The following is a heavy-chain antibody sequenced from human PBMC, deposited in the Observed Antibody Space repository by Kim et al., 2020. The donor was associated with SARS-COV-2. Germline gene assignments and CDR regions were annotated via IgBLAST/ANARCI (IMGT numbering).Heavy chain of an antibody. CDR2: IYRSGST. CDR3: AGDKLGYFGD. V-gene: IGHV3-53*01. Sequence: GGSLRLSCAASGFTVNNDYVTWVRQAPGKGLEWVSIIYRSGSTYYADSVKDRFSISRDNSKNTVYVQMNSLSAGDTAVYYCAGDKLGYFGDWGQGTLVTVSS. CDR1: GFTVNNDY. J-gene: IGHJ4*02. D-gene: IGHD3-10*01.